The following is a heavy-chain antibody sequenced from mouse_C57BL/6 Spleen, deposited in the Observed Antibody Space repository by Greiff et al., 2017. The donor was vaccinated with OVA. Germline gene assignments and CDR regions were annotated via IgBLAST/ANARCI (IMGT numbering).Heavy chain of an antibody. CDR1: GYSITSGYY. V-gene: IGHV3-6*01. D-gene: IGHD2-4*01. Sequence: EVQLQESGPGLVKPSQSLSLTCSVTGYSITSGYYWNWIRQFPGNKLEWMGYISYDGSNNYNPSLKNRISITRDTSKNQFFLKLNSGTTEDTATYYCARVGDYDEAWFAYWGQGTLVTVSA. J-gene: IGHJ3*01. CDR3: ARVGDYDEAWFAY. CDR2: ISYDGSN.